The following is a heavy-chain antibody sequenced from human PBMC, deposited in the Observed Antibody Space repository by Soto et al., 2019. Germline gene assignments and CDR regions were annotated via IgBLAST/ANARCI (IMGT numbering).Heavy chain of an antibody. CDR1: GFTFSSYG. J-gene: IGHJ4*02. CDR3: ARGQFDDSSGGFDY. Sequence: QVQLVESGGGVVQPGRSLRLSCAASGFTFSSYGMHWIRPAPGKGLEWVATIWYDGSNKYYADFVKGRFTISRDDSKNTLYLHMNSLRAEDTAVYYCARGQFDDSSGGFDYWGQGTLVTVSS. D-gene: IGHD3-22*01. V-gene: IGHV3-33*01. CDR2: IWYDGSNK.